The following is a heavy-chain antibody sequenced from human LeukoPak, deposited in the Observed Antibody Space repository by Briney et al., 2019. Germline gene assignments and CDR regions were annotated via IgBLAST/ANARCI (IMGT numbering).Heavy chain of an antibody. CDR1: GFTFSSYS. Sequence: PGGSLRLSCAASGFTFSSYSMNWVRQAPGKGLEWVGRSKSKTEGGTTDYAAPVKGRFTISRDDSKNTLYLQMNSLKTEDTAVYYCTTVYCSSTSCYRYMDVWGKGTTVTVSS. V-gene: IGHV3-15*01. CDR3: TTVYCSSTSCYRYMDV. CDR2: SKSKTEGGTT. J-gene: IGHJ6*03. D-gene: IGHD2-2*02.